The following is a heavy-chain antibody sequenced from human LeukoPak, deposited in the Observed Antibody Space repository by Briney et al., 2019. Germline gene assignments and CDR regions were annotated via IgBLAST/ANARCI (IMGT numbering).Heavy chain of an antibody. J-gene: IGHJ4*02. CDR3: AKGSSSGWPYYFDQ. CDR2: ITGGGTDT. CDR1: GXTFSSYA. V-gene: IGHV3-23*01. D-gene: IGHD6-19*01. Sequence: QPGGSLRLSSAASGXTFSSYAMAWVRQAPGKGLDWLPAITGGGTDTYNADSAKGRFTISRDNPKNTLYLQMNSLRAEDTAVYYCAKGSSSGWPYYFDQWGQGTLVTVSS.